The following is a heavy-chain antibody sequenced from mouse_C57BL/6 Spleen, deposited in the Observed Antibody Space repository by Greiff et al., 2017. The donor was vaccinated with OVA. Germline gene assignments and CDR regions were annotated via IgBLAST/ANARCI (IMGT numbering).Heavy chain of an antibody. V-gene: IGHV3-6*01. Sequence: EVQLQQSGPGLVKPSQSLSLTCSVTGYSITSGYYWNWIRQFPGNKLEWMGYISYDGSNNYNPSLKNRISITRDTSKNQFFLKLNSVTTEDTATYYCAREDSNFLDYWGQGTTLTVSS. J-gene: IGHJ2*01. D-gene: IGHD2-5*01. CDR3: AREDSNFLDY. CDR2: ISYDGSN. CDR1: GYSITSGYY.